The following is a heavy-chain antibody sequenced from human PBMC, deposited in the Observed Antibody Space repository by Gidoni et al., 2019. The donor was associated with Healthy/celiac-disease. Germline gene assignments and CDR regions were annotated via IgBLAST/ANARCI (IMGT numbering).Heavy chain of an antibody. D-gene: IGHD6-13*01. Sequence: GKGLEWMGIIYPGDSDTRYSPSFQGQVTISADKSISTAYLQWSSLKASDTAMYYCASYIAAAGYFQHWGQGTLVTVSS. CDR2: IYPGDSDT. CDR3: ASYIAAAGYFQH. J-gene: IGHJ1*01. V-gene: IGHV5-51*01.